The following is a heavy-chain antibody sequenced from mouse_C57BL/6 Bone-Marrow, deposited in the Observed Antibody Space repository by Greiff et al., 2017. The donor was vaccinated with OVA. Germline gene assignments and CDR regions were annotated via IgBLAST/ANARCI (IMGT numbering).Heavy chain of an antibody. CDR2: IYPGSGST. CDR1: GYTFTSYW. V-gene: IGHV1-55*01. CDR3: ARNSLYLYYAMDY. J-gene: IGHJ4*01. D-gene: IGHD5-5*01. Sequence: VQLVESGAELVKPGASVKMSCKASGYTFTSYWITWVKQRPGQGLEWIGDIYPGSGSTNYNEKFKSKATLTVDTSSSTAYMQLSSLTSEDSAVYYCARNSLYLYYAMDYWGQGTSVTVSS.